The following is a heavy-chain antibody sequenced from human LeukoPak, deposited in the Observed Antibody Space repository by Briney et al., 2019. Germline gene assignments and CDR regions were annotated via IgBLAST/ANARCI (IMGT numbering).Heavy chain of an antibody. CDR3: ARSPTRADSGSYFY. Sequence: PSETLSLTCTVSGGSISSYYWSWIRQPPGKGLEWIGYIYTSGSTNYNSSLKSRVTISVDTSKNQFSLKLSSVTAADTAVYYCARSPTRADSGSYFYWGQGTLVTVSS. V-gene: IGHV4-4*09. J-gene: IGHJ4*02. CDR2: IYTSGST. D-gene: IGHD1-26*01. CDR1: GGSISSYY.